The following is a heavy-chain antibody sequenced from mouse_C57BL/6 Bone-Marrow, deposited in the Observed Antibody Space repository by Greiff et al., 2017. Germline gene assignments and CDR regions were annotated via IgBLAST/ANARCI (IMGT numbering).Heavy chain of an antibody. Sequence: EVKLVESEGGLVQPGSSMTLSCTASGFTFSDYYMAWVRQVPETGLEWVANINYDGSSTSSLASLKSRFIISRDNAKNILYLQMSSPKSEDTATDYCARDEDGYAFAYWGQVTLVTVSA. D-gene: IGHD2-2*01. CDR1: GFTFSDYY. V-gene: IGHV5-16*01. CDR2: INYDGSST. J-gene: IGHJ3*01. CDR3: ARDEDGYAFAY.